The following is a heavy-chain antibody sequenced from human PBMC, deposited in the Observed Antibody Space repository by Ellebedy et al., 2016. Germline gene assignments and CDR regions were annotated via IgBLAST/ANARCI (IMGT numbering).Heavy chain of an antibody. CDR2: VCGTGDGT. CDR3: AKGTSSWYGAVDY. D-gene: IGHD6-13*01. Sequence: GESLKISXAASGFTFSNYAMSWVRQAPGKGLEWVSTVCGTGDGTYYADSVKGRFTISRDNSKNTLSLQMNGLRAEDTAVYYCAKGTSSWYGAVDYWGQGTLVTVSS. J-gene: IGHJ4*02. CDR1: GFTFSNYA. V-gene: IGHV3-23*01.